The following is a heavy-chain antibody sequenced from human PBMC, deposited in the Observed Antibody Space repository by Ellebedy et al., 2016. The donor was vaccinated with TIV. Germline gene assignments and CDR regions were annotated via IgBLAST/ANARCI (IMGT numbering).Heavy chain of an antibody. J-gene: IGHJ4*02. CDR3: ARRKRTTKQAPFDY. D-gene: IGHD4-17*01. Sequence: SETLSLTCAVSGYSISSSNWWGWLRQPPGKGLEWIGYIYYSGSTNYNPSLKSRVTISVDTSKNQFSLKLSSVTAADTAVYYCARRKRTTKQAPFDYWGQGTLVTVSS. CDR1: GYSISSSNW. CDR2: IYYSGST. V-gene: IGHV4-28*01.